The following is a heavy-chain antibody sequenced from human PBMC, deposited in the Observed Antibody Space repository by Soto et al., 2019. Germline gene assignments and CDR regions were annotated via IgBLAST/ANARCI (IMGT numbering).Heavy chain of an antibody. CDR1: GFTFSSFW. V-gene: IGHV3-7*01. CDR2: IKPGGSEK. D-gene: IGHD6-19*01. J-gene: IGHJ4*02. Sequence: EVQVVESGGGLVQPGVSLRLSCVASGFTFSSFWMSWVRQAPGKGLEWVANIKPGGSEKYYVDSVKGRFTISRDDAKNSLYLQMNSLRADDTAVYYCARNPWGVAGTDYWGQGTLVTVSS. CDR3: ARNPWGVAGTDY.